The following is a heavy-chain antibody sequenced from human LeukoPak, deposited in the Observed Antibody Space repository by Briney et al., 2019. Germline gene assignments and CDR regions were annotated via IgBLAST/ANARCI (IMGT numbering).Heavy chain of an antibody. V-gene: IGHV3-30*02. CDR2: IQYDGSNK. CDR1: GFTFSSYG. D-gene: IGHD3-10*01. CDR3: AQGYYGSGGGGSFDY. J-gene: IGHJ4*02. Sequence: GGSLRLSCAASGFTFSSYGMHWVRQAPGKGLEWVAFIQYDGSNKYYADSVKGRFTISRDNSKNTLYLQMNSLRAEDTAVYFCAQGYYGSGGGGSFDYWGQGTLVTVSS.